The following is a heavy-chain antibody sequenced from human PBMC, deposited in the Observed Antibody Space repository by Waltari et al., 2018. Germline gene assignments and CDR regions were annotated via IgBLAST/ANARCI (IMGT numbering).Heavy chain of an antibody. Sequence: EVQLVESGGGLVQPGGSLRLSCAASGFIFSSYSMNWVRKAPGKGLEWVSYISGSSTSIKKYADAVKGRFTISRDNARNSLYLQMNSLRAEDTAVYYCANGYGLDYWGQGTPVTVSS. CDR2: ISGSSTSIK. CDR1: GFIFSSYS. D-gene: IGHD5-18*01. V-gene: IGHV3-48*01. J-gene: IGHJ4*02. CDR3: ANGYGLDY.